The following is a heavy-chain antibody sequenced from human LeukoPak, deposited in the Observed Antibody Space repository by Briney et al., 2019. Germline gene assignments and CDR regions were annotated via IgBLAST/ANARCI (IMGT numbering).Heavy chain of an antibody. CDR3: ARSGYYYDAFDI. CDR2: IYSGGST. V-gene: IGHV3-66*01. CDR1: GFTFSSNY. Sequence: GGSLRLSCAASGFTFSSNYMSWVRQAPGKGLEWVSVIYSGGSTYYADSVKGRFTISRDNSKNTLYLQMNSLRAEDTAVYYCARSGYYYDAFDIWGQGTMVTVSS. J-gene: IGHJ3*02. D-gene: IGHD3-22*01.